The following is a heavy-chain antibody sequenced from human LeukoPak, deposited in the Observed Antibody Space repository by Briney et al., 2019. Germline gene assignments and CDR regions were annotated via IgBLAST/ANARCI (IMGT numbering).Heavy chain of an antibody. D-gene: IGHD5-18*01. CDR2: ISWNSGSI. CDR1: GFTFDDYA. Sequence: GGSLRLSCAASGFTFDDYAMHWVRQARGKGLEWVSGISWNSGSIGYADSVKGRFTISRDNAKNSLYLQMNSLRAEDTALYYCAKALYSYGPIDYWGQGTLVTVSS. J-gene: IGHJ4*02. CDR3: AKALYSYGPIDY. V-gene: IGHV3-9*01.